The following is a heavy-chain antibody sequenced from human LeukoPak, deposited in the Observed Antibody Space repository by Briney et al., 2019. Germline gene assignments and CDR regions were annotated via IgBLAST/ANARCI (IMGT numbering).Heavy chain of an antibody. Sequence: SETLSLTCTVSGGSISSYYWSWIRQPAGQGLEWIGRIYTSGSTNYNPSLKSRVTMSVDTSKSQLSLKLRSVPAADTAVYYCAREKDCSSTSCFPYYGMDVWGQGTTVTVSS. V-gene: IGHV4-4*07. CDR3: AREKDCSSTSCFPYYGMDV. J-gene: IGHJ6*02. D-gene: IGHD2-2*01. CDR1: GGSISSYY. CDR2: IYTSGST.